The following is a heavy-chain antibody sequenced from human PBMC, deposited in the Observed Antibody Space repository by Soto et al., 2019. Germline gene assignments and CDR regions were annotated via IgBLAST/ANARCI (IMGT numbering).Heavy chain of an antibody. D-gene: IGHD2-15*01. CDR1: GGTFSSYA. CDR3: AARRYCSGGSCYPFDY. J-gene: IGHJ4*02. V-gene: IGHV1-69*12. CDR2: IIPIFGTA. Sequence: QVQLVQSGAEVKKPGSSVKVSCKASGGTFSSYAISWVRQAPGQGLEWMGGIIPIFGTANYAQKFQGRVTITAEESTSTAYMELRSLRSEDTAVYYCAARRYCSGGSCYPFDYWGQGTLVTVSS.